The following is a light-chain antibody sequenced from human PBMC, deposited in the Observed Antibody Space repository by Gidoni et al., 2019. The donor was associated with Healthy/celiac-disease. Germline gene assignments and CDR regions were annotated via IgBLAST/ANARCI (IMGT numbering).Light chain of an antibody. Sequence: DLAMTQSPDSLPVSLGERATINGKSSQSVLYSYKNKNYLAWYQQKPGQPPRLLIYWASTREAAVRDRFRGGGSGTNFTLTISSLQAEDVAVYYCRQYYNTPASFGQGTKVEIK. CDR1: QSVLYSYKNKNY. V-gene: IGKV4-1*01. CDR2: WAS. J-gene: IGKJ1*01. CDR3: RQYYNTPAS.